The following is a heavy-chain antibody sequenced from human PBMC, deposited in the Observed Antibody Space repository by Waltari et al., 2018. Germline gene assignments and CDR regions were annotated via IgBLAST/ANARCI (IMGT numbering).Heavy chain of an antibody. CDR1: GFSFGLYW. CDR3: VRDSGSSSWPY. D-gene: IGHD6-13*01. CDR2: IKEDGSEE. Sequence: EVHLVESGGGLVQPGGSVRLSCIASGFSFGLYWMNWVRQVPGKGLEWVANIKEDGSEEYYVDSVKGRFTISRDNAKNSLFLQMNNLRADDTAVYYCVRDSGSSSWPYWGQGTPVNVTS. J-gene: IGHJ4*02. V-gene: IGHV3-7*01.